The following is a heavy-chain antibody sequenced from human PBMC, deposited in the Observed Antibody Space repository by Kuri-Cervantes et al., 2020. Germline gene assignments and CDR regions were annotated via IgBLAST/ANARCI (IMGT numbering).Heavy chain of an antibody. Sequence: ESLKISCAGYGGSFSSYYWSWIRQPPGKGLEWIGEINHSGSTNYTPSLKSRVTISVDTSKNQFSLKLTSVTAADTAVYYCARSKGIAARRTRGDAFDIWGQGTMVTVSS. CDR1: GGSFSSYY. CDR2: INHSGST. CDR3: ARSKGIAARRTRGDAFDI. V-gene: IGHV4-34*01. D-gene: IGHD6-6*01. J-gene: IGHJ3*02.